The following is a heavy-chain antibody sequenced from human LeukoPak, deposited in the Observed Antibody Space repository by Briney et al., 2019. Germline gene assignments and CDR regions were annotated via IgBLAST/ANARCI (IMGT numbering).Heavy chain of an antibody. J-gene: IGHJ6*03. CDR2: LYYSGST. CDR3: ARDWGVSARPGYMDV. CDR1: GGSISSYY. V-gene: IGHV4-59*01. D-gene: IGHD6-6*01. Sequence: SETLSLTCTVSGGSISSYYWTWIRQPPGKGLEWIGSLYYSGSTNYNPSLKSRVTISVDTSKNQFSLRLSSVTAADTAVYYCARDWGVSARPGYMDVWGKGTTVTVSS.